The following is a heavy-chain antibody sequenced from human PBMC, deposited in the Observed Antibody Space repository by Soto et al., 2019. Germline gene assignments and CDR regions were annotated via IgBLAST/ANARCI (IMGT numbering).Heavy chain of an antibody. CDR2: IYYSGST. CDR3: ASAEYCTGGDCREGNYYFGMDV. CDR1: GGSINSYY. V-gene: IGHV4-59*01. D-gene: IGHD2-21*02. Sequence: QVQLQESGPGLVRPSETLSLTCTVSGGSINSYYWSWIRQPPGKGLEWIGYIYYSGSTNYKPSLKSPVTISVNKSKNQFSLNLSSVTAADTAVYYCASAEYCTGGDCREGNYYFGMDVWGQGTTVTVSS. J-gene: IGHJ6*02.